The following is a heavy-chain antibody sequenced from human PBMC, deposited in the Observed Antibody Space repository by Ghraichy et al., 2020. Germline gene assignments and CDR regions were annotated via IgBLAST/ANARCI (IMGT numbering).Heavy chain of an antibody. D-gene: IGHD1-1*01. V-gene: IGHV1-2*04. CDR3: ARGELEGTYYFDY. CDR2: INPNSGGT. CDR1: GYTFTGYY. Sequence: ASVKVSCKASGYTFTGYYMHWVRQAPGQGLEWMGWINPNSGGTNYAQKFQGWVTMTRDTSISTAYMELSRLRSDDTAVYYCARGELEGTYYFDYWGQGTLVTVSS. J-gene: IGHJ4*02.